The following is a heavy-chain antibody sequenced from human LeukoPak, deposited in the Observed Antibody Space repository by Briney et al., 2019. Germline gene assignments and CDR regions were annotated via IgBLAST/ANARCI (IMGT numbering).Heavy chain of an antibody. V-gene: IGHV3-33*06. CDR1: GFTFSSYG. CDR3: AKAGIDPYSSSWRPPCDY. CDR2: IWYDGSNK. Sequence: GGSLRLSCAASGFTFSSYGMHWVRQAPGKGLEWVAVIWYDGSNKYYADSVKGRFTISRDNSKNTLYLQMNSLRAEDTAVYYCAKAGIDPYSSSWRPPCDYWGQGTLVTVSS. D-gene: IGHD6-13*01. J-gene: IGHJ4*02.